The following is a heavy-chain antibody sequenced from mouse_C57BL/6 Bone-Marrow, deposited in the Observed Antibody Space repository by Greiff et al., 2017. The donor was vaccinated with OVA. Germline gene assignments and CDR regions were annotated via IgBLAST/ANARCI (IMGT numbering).Heavy chain of an antibody. V-gene: IGHV3-8*01. Sequence: VQLKESGPGLAKPSQTLSLTCSVTGYSITSDYWNWIRKFPGHKLEYMGYISYSGSTYYNPSLKSRISITRDTSKNQYYLQLNSVTTEDTATYYCARYYGSLYWYFDVWGTGTTVTVSS. J-gene: IGHJ1*03. D-gene: IGHD1-1*01. CDR2: ISYSGST. CDR3: ARYYGSLYWYFDV. CDR1: GYSITSDY.